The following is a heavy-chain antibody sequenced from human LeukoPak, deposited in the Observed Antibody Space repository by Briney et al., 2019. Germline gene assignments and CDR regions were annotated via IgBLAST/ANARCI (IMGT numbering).Heavy chain of an antibody. CDR2: IYTSGST. CDR3: ASGAYCGGDCYIDY. Sequence: SEPLSLTCTVSGGSISSGSYYWSWIRQPAGKGLEWIGRIYTSGSTNYNPSLKSRVTISVDTSKNQFSLKLSSVTAADTAVYYCASGAYCGGDCYIDYWGQGTLVTVSS. V-gene: IGHV4-61*02. J-gene: IGHJ4*02. D-gene: IGHD2-21*01. CDR1: GGSISSGSYY.